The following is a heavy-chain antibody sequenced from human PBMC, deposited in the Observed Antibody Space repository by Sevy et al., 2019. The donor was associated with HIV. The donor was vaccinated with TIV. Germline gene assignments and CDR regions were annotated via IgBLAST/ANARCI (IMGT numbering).Heavy chain of an antibody. Sequence: ASVKVSCKASGYTFTSYDINWVRQATGQGLEWMGWMNPNSGNTGYAEKFQGGVTMTRNTSISTAYMELSSLRSEDTAVYYCARGPLSGSSSWYYYYYGMDVWGQGTTVTVSS. CDR1: GYTFTSYD. D-gene: IGHD6-13*01. J-gene: IGHJ6*02. CDR3: ARGPLSGSSSWYYYYYGMDV. CDR2: MNPNSGNT. V-gene: IGHV1-8*01.